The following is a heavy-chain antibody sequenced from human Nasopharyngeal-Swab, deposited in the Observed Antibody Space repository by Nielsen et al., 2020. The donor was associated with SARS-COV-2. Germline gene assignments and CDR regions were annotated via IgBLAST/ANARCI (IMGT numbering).Heavy chain of an antibody. Sequence: ASVKVSCKASGYTFTGYYMHWVRQAPGQRLEWMGWINAGNGNTKYSQKFQGRVTITRDTSASTAYMELSSLRSEDTAVYYCASGYSSGWYGDYWGQGTLVTVSS. CDR1: GYTFTGYY. CDR2: INAGNGNT. D-gene: IGHD6-19*01. J-gene: IGHJ4*02. V-gene: IGHV1-3*01. CDR3: ASGYSSGWYGDY.